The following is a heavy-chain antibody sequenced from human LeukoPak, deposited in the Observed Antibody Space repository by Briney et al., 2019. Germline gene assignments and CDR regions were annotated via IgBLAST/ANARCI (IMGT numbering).Heavy chain of an antibody. D-gene: IGHD2-2*01. CDR3: ARDGPTAAPFDY. CDR1: GYRFTRYD. J-gene: IGHJ4*02. CDR2: INSRCGSR. V-gene: IGHV1-46*01. Sequence: VRASCKASGYRFTRYDMHWVRQAPGQRLECMGIINSRCGSRSYEQRFQGRGAMTRDTSTTKVYMEVKRLTSEDTALYFCARDGPTAAPFDYWGGGGLVAVSS.